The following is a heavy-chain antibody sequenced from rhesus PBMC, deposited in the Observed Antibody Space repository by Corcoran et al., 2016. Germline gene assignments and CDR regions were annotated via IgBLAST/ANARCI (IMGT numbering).Heavy chain of an antibody. D-gene: IGHD2-15*01. CDR1: GDSISSCQR. Sequence: QVQLQESGTELVKPSATLSLTCPASGDSISSCQRWSWLCQPPGKGLEWIGRIAGSGGSTRYNPALNSRVTISTETSKNEFYLKCSSVTAADTAVYYCGLSSTGKNRFDVWGPGVLVTVSS. V-gene: IGHV4-57*01. J-gene: IGHJ5-1*01. CDR3: GLSSTGKNRFDV. CDR2: IAGSGGST.